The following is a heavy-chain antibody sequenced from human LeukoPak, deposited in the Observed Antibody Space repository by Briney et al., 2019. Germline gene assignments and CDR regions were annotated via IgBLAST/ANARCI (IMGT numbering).Heavy chain of an antibody. CDR2: IYYSGST. D-gene: IGHD3-10*01. V-gene: IGHV4-59*01. J-gene: IGHJ2*01. CDR1: GGSISSYY. CDR3: ARKLGGSITMAHWYFDL. Sequence: SETLSLTCTVSGGSISSYYWSWIRQPPGKGLEWIGYIYYSGSTKYNPSLKSRVTISVDTSKNQFSLKLSSVTAADTAVYYCARKLGGSITMAHWYFDLWGRGTLVTVSS.